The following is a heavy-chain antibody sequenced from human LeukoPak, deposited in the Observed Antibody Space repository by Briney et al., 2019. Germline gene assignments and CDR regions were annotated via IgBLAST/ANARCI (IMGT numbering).Heavy chain of an antibody. CDR2: INHSGST. V-gene: IGHV4-34*01. Sequence: PSETLSLTCAVYGGSFSGYYWSWIRQPPGKGLEWIGEINHSGSTNYNPSLKSRVTISVDTSKNQFSLKLSSVSAADTAVYYCARGGIFGHHFDYWGQGTLVTVSS. CDR1: GGSFSGYY. CDR3: ARGGIFGHHFDY. D-gene: IGHD3-3*01. J-gene: IGHJ4*02.